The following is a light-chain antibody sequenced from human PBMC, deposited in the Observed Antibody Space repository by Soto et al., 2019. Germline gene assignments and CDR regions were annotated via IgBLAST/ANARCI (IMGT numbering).Light chain of an antibody. J-gene: IGLJ3*02. CDR2: RSD. V-gene: IGLV1-47*01. Sequence: QSVLTQPPSASGTPGQRVTMSCSGTTSNIGNNFVFWYQHLPGTAPKLLIYRSDQRPSGVPDRFSGSKSGTSASLAISGLRSEDEADYYCASWDDTLSGVVFGGGTKLTVL. CDR1: TSNIGNNF. CDR3: ASWDDTLSGVV.